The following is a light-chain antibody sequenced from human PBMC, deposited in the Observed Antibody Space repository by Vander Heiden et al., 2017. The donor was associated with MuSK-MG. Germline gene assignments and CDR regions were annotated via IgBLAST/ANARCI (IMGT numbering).Light chain of an antibody. CDR3: QQGGGSLWT. CDR2: GAS. V-gene: IGKV3-20*01. CDR1: QSISNTY. J-gene: IGKJ1*01. Sequence: EFVLTQSPGTLSLSPGERATLSCRASQSISNTYLTWYQQKPGQAPRLLIYGASSRATGIPDRFSGTGSGTDFTLTISRLDPEDFAVYYCQQGGGSLWTFGQGTKVEVK.